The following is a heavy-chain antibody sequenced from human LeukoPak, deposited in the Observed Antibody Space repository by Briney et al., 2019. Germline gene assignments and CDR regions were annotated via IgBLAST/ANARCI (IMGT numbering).Heavy chain of an antibody. V-gene: IGHV3-66*01. Sequence: GGSLRLSCAASGFTVSSNYMNWVRQAPGKGLEWVSVIYSGGGTYYADSVKGRFTISRDNSKNTLYLQMNSLRAEDTAVYYRARMRSIPTAGRAGNFDYWGQGTLVTVSS. D-gene: IGHD6-13*01. CDR2: IYSGGGT. CDR1: GFTVSSNY. CDR3: ARMRSIPTAGRAGNFDY. J-gene: IGHJ4*02.